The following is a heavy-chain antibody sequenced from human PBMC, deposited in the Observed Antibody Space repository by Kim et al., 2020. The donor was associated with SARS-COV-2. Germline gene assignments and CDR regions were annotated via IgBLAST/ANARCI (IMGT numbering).Heavy chain of an antibody. D-gene: IGHD6-13*01. V-gene: IGHV4-39*07. CDR3: ARDIAAAGTVAYFQH. J-gene: IGHJ1*01. CDR1: GGSISSGGYY. Sequence: SETLSLTCTVSGGSISSGGYYWSWIRQPPGKGLEWIGSIYYSGSTYYNPSLKSRVTISVDTSKNQFSLKLSSVTAADTAVYYCARDIAAAGTVAYFQHWGHGTLVTVSS. CDR2: IYYSGST.